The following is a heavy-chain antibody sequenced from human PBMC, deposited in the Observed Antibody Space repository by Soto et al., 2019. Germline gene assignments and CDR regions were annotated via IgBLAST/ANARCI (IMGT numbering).Heavy chain of an antibody. CDR2: ISSTTNYI. Sequence: EVQLVESGGGLVKPGGSLRLSCVASGFTFTRYSMNWVRQAPGKGLEWVSSISSTTNYIYYGDSMKGRFTISRDNAKNSLYLEMNSLRAEDTAVYYCARESGDLTSNFHYWGQGTLVTVSS. J-gene: IGHJ4*02. D-gene: IGHD3-10*01. V-gene: IGHV3-21*06. CDR1: GFTFTRYS. CDR3: ARESGDLTSNFHY.